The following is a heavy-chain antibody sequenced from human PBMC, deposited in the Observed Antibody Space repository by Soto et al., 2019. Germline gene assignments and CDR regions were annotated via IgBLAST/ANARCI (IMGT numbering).Heavy chain of an antibody. Sequence: GGSLRLSCAASGFTFSSYGMHWVRQAPGKGLEWVAVIWYDGSNKYCADSVKGRFTISRDNSKNTLYLQMNSLRAEDTAVYYCARDKNAAAGGYYGMDVWGQGTTVTVSS. J-gene: IGHJ6*02. CDR2: IWYDGSNK. CDR3: ARDKNAAAGGYYGMDV. D-gene: IGHD6-13*01. CDR1: GFTFSSYG. V-gene: IGHV3-33*01.